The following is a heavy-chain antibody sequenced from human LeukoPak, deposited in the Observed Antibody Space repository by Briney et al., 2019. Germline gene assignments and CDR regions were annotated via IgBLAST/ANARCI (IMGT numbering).Heavy chain of an antibody. CDR2: FDPEDGET. Sequence: GASVKVSCKISGYTLTELSIQWVRQAPGKGLEWMGGFDPEDGETIYAQKFQGRVTMTGDTSTDTAYMELSSLRSEDTAMYYCELSGYWGQGTLVTVSS. CDR1: GYTLTELS. CDR3: ELSGY. J-gene: IGHJ4*02. V-gene: IGHV1-24*01. D-gene: IGHD1-7*01.